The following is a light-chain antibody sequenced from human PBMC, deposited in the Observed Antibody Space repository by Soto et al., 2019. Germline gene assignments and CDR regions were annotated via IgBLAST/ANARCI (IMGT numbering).Light chain of an antibody. CDR1: SSNIGAGYD. V-gene: IGLV1-40*01. J-gene: IGLJ2*01. CDR3: QSYDNSLSGHVV. Sequence: QAVVTQPPSVSGAPGQRVTISCTGSSSNIGAGYDVHWYQQFPATAPKLLIYDNNNRPSGVPDRFSGSKSGTSASLAITGLQAEDEADYYCQSYDNSLSGHVVFGGGTKVTVL. CDR2: DNN.